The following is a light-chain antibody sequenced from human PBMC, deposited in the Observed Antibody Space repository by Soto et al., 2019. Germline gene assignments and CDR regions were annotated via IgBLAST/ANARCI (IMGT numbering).Light chain of an antibody. CDR2: DVS. Sequence: QSARTQPASGSGSHGQAITISSTGTSSDVGGYNYVSWYQQHPGKAPKLMIYDVSNRPSGVSNRFSGSKSGNTASLTISGLQAEDEADYYCSSYTSSSTLVFGTGTKVTVL. CDR3: SSYTSSSTLV. CDR1: SSDVGGYNY. V-gene: IGLV2-14*01. J-gene: IGLJ1*01.